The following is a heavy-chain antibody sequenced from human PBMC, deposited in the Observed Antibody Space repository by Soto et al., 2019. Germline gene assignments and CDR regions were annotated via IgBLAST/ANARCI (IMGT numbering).Heavy chain of an antibody. CDR1: GYSVTSYW. CDR2: IYPGDSGT. J-gene: IGHJ4*02. Sequence: LGESLKISCNGSGYSVTSYWIGWVRQMPGKGLEWMGIIYPGDSGTRYSPSFQGQVTISADKSISTAYLQWSSLKASDTAMYYCARLLHYYDSSGYRFFFDYWGQGTLVTVSS. D-gene: IGHD3-22*01. V-gene: IGHV5-51*01. CDR3: ARLLHYYDSSGYRFFFDY.